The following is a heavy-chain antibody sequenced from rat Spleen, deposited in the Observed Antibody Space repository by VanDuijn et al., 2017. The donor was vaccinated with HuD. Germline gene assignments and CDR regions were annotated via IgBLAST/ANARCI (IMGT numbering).Heavy chain of an antibody. CDR2: ISGNSGTI. CDR3: ARDYGRFGY. V-gene: IGHV5-34*01. J-gene: IGHJ3*01. Sequence: EVQLVESGGGLVQPGRSLQLSCVASGFTFSDYGMNWIRQPPGKGLEWIAYISGNSGTIYYADAVKGRFTISRDNAKNTLYHRLSSLRSEDTALYYCARDYGRFGYWGQGTLVTVSS. CDR1: GFTFSDYG. D-gene: IGHD1-11*01.